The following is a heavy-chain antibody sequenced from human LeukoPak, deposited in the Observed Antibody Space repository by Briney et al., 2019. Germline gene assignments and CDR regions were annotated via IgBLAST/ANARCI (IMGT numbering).Heavy chain of an antibody. CDR2: IYYSGST. Sequence: SQTLSLTCTVSGGSISSSSYYWGWIRQPPGKGLEWIGSIYYSGSTYYNPSLKSRVTISVDTSKNQFSLKLSSVTAADTAVYYCASGMVRGAPNWFDPWGQGTLVTVSS. V-gene: IGHV4-39*07. J-gene: IGHJ5*02. CDR3: ASGMVRGAPNWFDP. CDR1: GGSISSSSYY. D-gene: IGHD3-10*01.